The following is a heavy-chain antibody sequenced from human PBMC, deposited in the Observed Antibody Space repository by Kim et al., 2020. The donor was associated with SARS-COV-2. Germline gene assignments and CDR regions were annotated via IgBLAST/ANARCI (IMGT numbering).Heavy chain of an antibody. Sequence: SQTLSLTCAISGDSVTSVTAAWNWIRQPPSRGLEWLGRTYYRSEWHHDYALSVRSRIQIDSDTSRNEFSLHLNSVTPDETAVYYCVHGWALAYWGQGTLVTVST. J-gene: IGHJ4*02. CDR3: VHGWALAY. CDR2: TYYRSEWHH. D-gene: IGHD3-16*01. V-gene: IGHV6-1*01. CDR1: GDSVTSVTAA.